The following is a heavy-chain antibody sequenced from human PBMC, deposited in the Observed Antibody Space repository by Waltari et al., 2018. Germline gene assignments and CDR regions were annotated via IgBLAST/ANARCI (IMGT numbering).Heavy chain of an antibody. D-gene: IGHD3-22*01. CDR1: GGSISSSSYY. Sequence: QLQLQESGPGLVKPSETLSLTCTVSGGSISSSSYYWGWIRQPPGKGLEWIGSIYYSGSPYYNPSLKSRVTISVDTSKNQFSLKLSSVTAADTAVYYCARQRGYYDSSGYYYGVWGQGTLVTVSS. CDR3: ARQRGYYDSSGYYYGV. V-gene: IGHV4-39*01. J-gene: IGHJ4*02. CDR2: IYYSGSP.